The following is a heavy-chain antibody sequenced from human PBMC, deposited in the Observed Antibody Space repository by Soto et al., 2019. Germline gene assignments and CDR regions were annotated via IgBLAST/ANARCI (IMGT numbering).Heavy chain of an antibody. D-gene: IGHD6-6*01. CDR3: AKDPPSEYSSSSAFDY. CDR1: GFTFSSYA. J-gene: IGHJ4*02. CDR2: ISGSGGST. Sequence: EVQLLESGGGLVQPGGSLRLSCAASGFTFSSYAMSWVRQAPGKGLEWVSAISGSGGSTYYADSVKGRFTISRDNSKNTLYLQMNSLRAEDTAVYYWAKDPPSEYSSSSAFDYWGQGTLVTVSS. V-gene: IGHV3-23*01.